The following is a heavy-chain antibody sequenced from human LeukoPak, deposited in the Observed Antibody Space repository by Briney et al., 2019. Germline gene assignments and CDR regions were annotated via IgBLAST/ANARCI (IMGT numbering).Heavy chain of an antibody. J-gene: IGHJ4*01. CDR2: IRYDGSNK. D-gene: IGHD3-9*01. Sequence: PGGSLRLSCAASGFTFSSYVMHWVRQAPGKGLEWVAFIRYDGSNKYYADSVKGRFTISRDNSKNTLYLQMNSLRPEDTALYYCARAPRADDIFFESWGQGTLVTVSS. V-gene: IGHV3-30*02. CDR1: GFTFSSYV. CDR3: ARAPRADDIFFES.